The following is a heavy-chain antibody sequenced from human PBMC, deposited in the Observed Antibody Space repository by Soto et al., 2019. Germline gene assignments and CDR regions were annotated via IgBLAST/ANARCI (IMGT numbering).Heavy chain of an antibody. CDR3: ARHSGKQLWLRGYYFDY. V-gene: IGHV4-59*08. CDR2: IYYSGST. D-gene: IGHD5-18*01. J-gene: IGHJ4*02. CDR1: GGSISSYY. Sequence: QVQLQESGPGLVKPSETLSLTCTVSGGSISSYYWSWIRQPPGKGLEWIGYIYYSGSTNYNPSLMSRVTISVXXSXNXSSLRLSSVTAADTAVYYCARHSGKQLWLRGYYFDYWGQGTLVTVSS.